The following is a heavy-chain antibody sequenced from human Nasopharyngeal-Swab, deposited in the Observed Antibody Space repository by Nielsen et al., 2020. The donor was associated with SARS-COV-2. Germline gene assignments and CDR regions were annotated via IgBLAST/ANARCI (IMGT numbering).Heavy chain of an antibody. CDR3: AKDPEYCGGDCYPNFDY. CDR1: GFTFDDYG. V-gene: IGHV3-23*01. Sequence: GGSLRLSCAASGFTFDDYGMSWVRQAPGKGLEWVSAISGSGGSTYYADSVKGRFTISRDNSKNTLYLQMNSLRAEDTAVYYCAKDPEYCGGDCYPNFDYWGQGTLVTVSS. D-gene: IGHD2-21*01. J-gene: IGHJ4*02. CDR2: ISGSGGST.